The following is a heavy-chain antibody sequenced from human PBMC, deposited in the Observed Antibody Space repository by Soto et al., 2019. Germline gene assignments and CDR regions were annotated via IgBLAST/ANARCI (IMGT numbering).Heavy chain of an antibody. CDR3: ARDRIAAAGTSGWVY. J-gene: IGHJ4*02. CDR1: GYTFTGCY. CDR2: INPNSGGT. Sequence: KTLLASVKVSCKASGYTFTGCYMHWVRQAPGQGLEWMGWINPNSGGTNYAQKFQGWVTVTRDTSISTAYMELSRLRSDDTAVYYCARDRIAAAGTSGWVYWGQGTLVTVSS. V-gene: IGHV1-2*04. D-gene: IGHD6-13*01.